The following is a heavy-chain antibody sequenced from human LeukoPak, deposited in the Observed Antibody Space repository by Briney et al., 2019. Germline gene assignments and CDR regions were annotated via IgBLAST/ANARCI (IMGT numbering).Heavy chain of an antibody. J-gene: IGHJ4*02. V-gene: IGHV3-23*01. CDR2: ISGSGGST. CDR1: GFTFSSYA. Sequence: GGSLRLSCAASGFTFSSYAMSWVRQAPGKGLEWVSAISGSGGSTYYADSVKGRFTISRDNSKNTLYLQMNSLRAEDTAVYYCAKDRPIVVVSAAVFDYWGQGTLVTVSS. D-gene: IGHD2-2*01. CDR3: AKDRPIVVVSAAVFDY.